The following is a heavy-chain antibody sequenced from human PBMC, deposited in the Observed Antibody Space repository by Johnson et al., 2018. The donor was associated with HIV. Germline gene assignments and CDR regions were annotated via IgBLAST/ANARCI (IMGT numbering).Heavy chain of an antibody. CDR3: SRRSTRSDGFDL. V-gene: IGHV3-66*03. CDR1: GFIVSSNC. D-gene: IGHD2-2*01. J-gene: IGHJ3*01. CDR2: IYSGGST. Sequence: EVQLVESGGGLMQPGVSLRLSCAASGFIVSSNCMTWVRQAPGKGLEWVSVIYSGGSTYYADSVKGRFTISRDNSKNTLYLQMNSLRAEDTAVYYCSRRSTRSDGFDLWGQGTMVIVSS.